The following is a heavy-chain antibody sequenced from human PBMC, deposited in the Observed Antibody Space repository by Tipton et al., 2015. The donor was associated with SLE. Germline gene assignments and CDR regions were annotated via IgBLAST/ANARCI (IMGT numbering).Heavy chain of an antibody. D-gene: IGHD5-18*01. CDR1: GGSISSSTNY. CDR3: ASSFPSPLNSYGQGTFDY. J-gene: IGHJ4*02. V-gene: IGHV4-39*07. CDR2: IYYSGST. Sequence: TLSLTCTVSGGSISSSTNYWGWIRQPPGKGLEWIGSIYYSGSTYYNPSLKSRVTISVDTSKNQFSLKLSSVTAADTAVYYCASSFPSPLNSYGQGTFDYWGQGTLVTVSS.